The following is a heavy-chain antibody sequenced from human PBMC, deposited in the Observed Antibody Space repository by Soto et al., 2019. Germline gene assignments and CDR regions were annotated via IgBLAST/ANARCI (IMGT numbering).Heavy chain of an antibody. J-gene: IGHJ4*02. CDR2: ISSSSSTI. CDR3: ARNYGGNYDY. D-gene: IGHD4-17*01. V-gene: IGHV3-48*01. Sequence: HPGGSLRLSCAASGFTFSSYSMNWVRQAPGKGLEWVSYISSSSSTIYYADSVKGRFTISRDNAKNSLYLQMNSLRAEDTALYYCARNYGGNYDYWGQGTLVTVSS. CDR1: GFTFSSYS.